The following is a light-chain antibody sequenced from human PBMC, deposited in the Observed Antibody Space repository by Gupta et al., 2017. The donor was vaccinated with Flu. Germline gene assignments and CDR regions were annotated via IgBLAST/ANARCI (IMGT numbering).Light chain of an antibody. CDR2: SKN. J-gene: IGLJ3*02. CDR3: EAWDDSRNGLNWV. CDR1: SSNIGSNT. Sequence: QSVLPQPPSASGTPGQRATISCSGSSSNIGSNTVNWYQQLPGTAPKLLIYSKNKRPSGGPDRFSGSMSGTSASLAISGLQSEDEADYYCEAWDDSRNGLNWVFGGGTKLTVL. V-gene: IGLV1-44*01.